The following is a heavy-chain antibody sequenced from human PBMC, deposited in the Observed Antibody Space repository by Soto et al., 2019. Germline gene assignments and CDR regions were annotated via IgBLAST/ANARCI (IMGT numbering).Heavy chain of an antibody. CDR1: GYTFTSYG. J-gene: IGHJ4*02. V-gene: IGHV1-18*01. D-gene: IGHD6-6*01. Sequence: QVHLVQSGAEVKKPGASVKVSCKASGYTFTSYGITWVRQAPGQGLEWMGWISAHNGNTDYAQKRQGRGIVTRDTSTSTAYMELRSLRSDDTAVYYCARGRDGDYWGQGALVTVSS. CDR2: ISAHNGNT. CDR3: ARGRDGDY.